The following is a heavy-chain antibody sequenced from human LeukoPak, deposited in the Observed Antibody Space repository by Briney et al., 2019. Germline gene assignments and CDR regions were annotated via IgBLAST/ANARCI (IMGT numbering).Heavy chain of an antibody. CDR3: ARGGWFGEFPYYMDV. Sequence: GASVKVSCKASGGTFNSYAINWVRQATGQGLEWMGWMNPNSGNTGYGQKFQGRVTITRNTSISTAYMELSSLRSEDTAVYYCARGGWFGEFPYYMDVWGKGTTVTVSS. D-gene: IGHD3-10*01. V-gene: IGHV1-8*03. J-gene: IGHJ6*03. CDR1: GGTFNSYA. CDR2: MNPNSGNT.